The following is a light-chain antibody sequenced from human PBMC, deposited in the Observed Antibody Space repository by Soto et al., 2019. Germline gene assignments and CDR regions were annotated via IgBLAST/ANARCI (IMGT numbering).Light chain of an antibody. V-gene: IGLV2-14*01. Sequence: QSALTQPASVSGSPGQSITISCAGTIRDVGAYKLVSWYQQYPGKAPQLILYEVRNRPSGISFRFSGFKSGNTASLTISGLQAEDEADYYCSSFTSKSTLVFGGGTKLTVL. CDR1: IRDVGAYKL. J-gene: IGLJ2*01. CDR3: SSFTSKSTLV. CDR2: EVR.